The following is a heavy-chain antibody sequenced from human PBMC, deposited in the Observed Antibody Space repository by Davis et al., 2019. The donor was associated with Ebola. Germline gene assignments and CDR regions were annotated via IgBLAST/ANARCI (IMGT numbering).Heavy chain of an antibody. CDR3: ARGRDYFDSSSNFDY. CDR1: GGSFSGYY. CDR2: INHSGST. Sequence: MPSETLSLTCAVYGGSFSGYYWSWIRQPPGKGLEWIGEINHSGSTNYNPSLKSRVTISVDTSKNQFSLKLSSVTAADTAVYFCARGRDYFDSSSNFDYWGQGTLVTVPS. J-gene: IGHJ4*02. D-gene: IGHD3-22*01. V-gene: IGHV4-34*01.